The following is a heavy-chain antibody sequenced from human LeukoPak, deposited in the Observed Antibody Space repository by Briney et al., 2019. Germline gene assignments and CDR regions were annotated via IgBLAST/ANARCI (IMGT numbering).Heavy chain of an antibody. CDR2: ISSNGGST. V-gene: IGHV3-64*01. Sequence: GGSLRLSCAASGFTFSSYAMHWVRQAPGKGLEYVSAISSNGGSTYYANSVKGRFTISRDNSKNTLYLQMGSLRAEDMAVYYCARVGSGWSNDCWGQGTLVTVSS. CDR3: ARVGSGWSNDC. D-gene: IGHD6-19*01. CDR1: GFTFSSYA. J-gene: IGHJ4*02.